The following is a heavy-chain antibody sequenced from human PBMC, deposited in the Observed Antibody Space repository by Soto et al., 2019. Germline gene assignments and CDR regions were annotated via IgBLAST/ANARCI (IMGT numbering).Heavy chain of an antibody. J-gene: IGHJ6*02. D-gene: IGHD6-13*01. CDR1: GFTFSSYA. Sequence: PGGSLRLSCAASGFTFSSYAMHWVRQAPGKGLEWVAVISYDGSNKYYADSVKGRFTISRDNSKNTLYLQMNSLRAEDTAVYYCARLEAAAAYYYYYYGMDVWSQGTTVTVSS. CDR2: ISYDGSNK. V-gene: IGHV3-30-3*01. CDR3: ARLEAAAAYYYYYYGMDV.